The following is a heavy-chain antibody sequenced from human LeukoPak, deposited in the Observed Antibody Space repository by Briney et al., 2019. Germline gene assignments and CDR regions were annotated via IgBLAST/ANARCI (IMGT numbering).Heavy chain of an antibody. D-gene: IGHD2-2*01. Sequence: GGSLRLSCAAPGFTFSDYYMSWIRQAPGKGLEWVSYISSSSSYTNYADSVKGRFTISRDNAKNSLYLQMNSLRAEDTAVYYCARSVVPAAGWFDPWGQGTLVTVSS. CDR1: GFTFSDYY. CDR2: ISSSSSYT. CDR3: ARSVVPAAGWFDP. V-gene: IGHV3-11*03. J-gene: IGHJ5*02.